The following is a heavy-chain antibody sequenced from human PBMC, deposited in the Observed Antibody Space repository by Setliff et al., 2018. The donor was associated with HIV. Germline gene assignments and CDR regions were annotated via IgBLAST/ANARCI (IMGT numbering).Heavy chain of an antibody. V-gene: IGHV4-39*01. Sequence: SETLSLTCTVSGGSISSSSYYWGWIRQPPGKGLEWIGNIFYSGHTYYNPSLRSRVTISVDTSKNQFSLNLRSVTAADTAVYYCARSPAAEGYWGQGTLVTVS. J-gene: IGHJ4*02. CDR1: GGSISSSSYY. D-gene: IGHD6-13*01. CDR2: IFYSGHT. CDR3: ARSPAAEGY.